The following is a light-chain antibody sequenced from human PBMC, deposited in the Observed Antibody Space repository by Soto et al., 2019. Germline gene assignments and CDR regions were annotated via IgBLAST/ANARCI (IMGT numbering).Light chain of an antibody. CDR3: QQYGSSPRT. Sequence: EVVMTQSPATLSVSPGGRATLSCMASQSVSSSYLAWYQQKPGQAPRLLIYGASSRATGIPDRFSGSGSGTDFTLTISRLEPEDFAVYYCQQYGSSPRTFGQGTKVDIK. CDR2: GAS. V-gene: IGKV3-20*01. CDR1: QSVSSSY. J-gene: IGKJ1*01.